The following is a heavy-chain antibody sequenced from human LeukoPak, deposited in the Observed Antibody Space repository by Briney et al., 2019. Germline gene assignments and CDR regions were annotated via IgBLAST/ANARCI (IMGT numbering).Heavy chain of an antibody. V-gene: IGHV1-18*01. D-gene: IGHD6-13*01. J-gene: IGHJ4*02. CDR2: ISAYNGNT. Sequence: ASVRVSCKASGYTFTSYGISWVRQAPGQGLEWMGWISAYNGNTNYAQKLQGRVTMTTDKSTSTAYMELSSLRSEDTAVYYCARVRAIAAAGDFDYWGQGTLVTVSS. CDR3: ARVRAIAAAGDFDY. CDR1: GYTFTSYG.